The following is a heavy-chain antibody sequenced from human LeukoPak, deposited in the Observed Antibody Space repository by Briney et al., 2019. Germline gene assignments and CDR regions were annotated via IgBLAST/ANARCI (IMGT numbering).Heavy chain of an antibody. CDR2: IYYSGST. CDR1: GGSVSSGSYY. V-gene: IGHV4-61*01. CDR3: ARDPLPGYSGSLHLDY. Sequence: SETLSLTCTVSGGSVSSGSYYWSWIRQPPGKGLEWIGYIYYSGSTNYNPSLKSRVTISVDTSKNQFSLKLSSVTAADTAVYYCARDPLPGYSGSLHLDYWGQGTLVTVSS. D-gene: IGHD1-26*01. J-gene: IGHJ4*02.